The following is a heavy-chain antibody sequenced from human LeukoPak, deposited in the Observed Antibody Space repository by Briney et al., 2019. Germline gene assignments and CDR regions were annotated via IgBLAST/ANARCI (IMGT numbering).Heavy chain of an antibody. D-gene: IGHD1-26*01. Sequence: GGSLRLSCAGSGFTFGSYDMHWVRQATGKGLEWVSAIGNAGDTYYPDSVKGRFTISRENAQNSLYLQMNSLRAGDTAVYYCARAKVGSYGTLDYWGQGTLVTVSS. CDR3: ARAKVGSYGTLDY. CDR1: GFTFGSYD. CDR2: IGNAGDT. V-gene: IGHV3-13*04. J-gene: IGHJ4*02.